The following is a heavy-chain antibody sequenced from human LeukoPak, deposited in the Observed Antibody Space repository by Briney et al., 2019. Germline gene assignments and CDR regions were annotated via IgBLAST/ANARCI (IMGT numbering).Heavy chain of an antibody. J-gene: IGHJ4*02. CDR3: AKFGIYCSSTSCPYYFDY. Sequence: GGSLRLSCAASGFTFSSYAMSWVRQAPGKGLEWVSAISGSGGSTHYADSVKGRFTISRDNSKNTLYLQMNSLRAEDTAVYYCAKFGIYCSSTSCPYYFDYWGQGTLVTVSS. CDR1: GFTFSSYA. V-gene: IGHV3-23*01. CDR2: ISGSGGST. D-gene: IGHD2-2*01.